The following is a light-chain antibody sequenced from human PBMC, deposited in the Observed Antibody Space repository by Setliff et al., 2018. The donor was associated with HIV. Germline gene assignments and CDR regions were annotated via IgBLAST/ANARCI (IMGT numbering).Light chain of an antibody. CDR2: WVS. CDR1: QSVYSGPNDRNY. V-gene: IGKV4-1*01. Sequence: DIVMTQSPDSLAVSLGERATINCKSSQSVYSGPNDRNYLAWYQQKAGQSPKLLIYWVSVRESGVPDRFSGSGSETHFTLTISRLQAEDVAVYYCQQYYSAPLTFGGGTKVDIK. CDR3: QQYYSAPLT. J-gene: IGKJ4*01.